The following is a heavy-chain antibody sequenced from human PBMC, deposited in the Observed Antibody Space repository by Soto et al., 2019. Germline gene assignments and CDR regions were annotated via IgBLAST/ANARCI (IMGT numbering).Heavy chain of an antibody. CDR3: ARPDRVIAKACDFATVYGMDV. CDR2: IYSRGST. CDR1: AGSISTSDYC. J-gene: IGHJ6*02. D-gene: IGHD3-3*01. V-gene: IGHV4-39*02. Sequence: QLQLQESGPGLVKSSETLSLTCTVSAGSISTSDYCWGWIRQPPGKVLQWIGSIYSRGSTNYNPYLWRRGAITTETSSKNSAVKLLSITAADATACYSARPDRVIAKACDFATVYGMDVWSQATTVTVTS.